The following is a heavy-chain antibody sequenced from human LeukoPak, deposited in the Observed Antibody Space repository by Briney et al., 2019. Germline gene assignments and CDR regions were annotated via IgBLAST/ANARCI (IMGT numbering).Heavy chain of an antibody. D-gene: IGHD3-3*01. Sequence: GGSLRLSCAASGFTFSSYAMSWVRQAPGKGLEWVSAISGSGGSTYYADSVKGRFTISRDNSKNTLYLQMNSLRAEDTAVYYCATPRDLGLFLEVDYFDYWGQGPLLTVSS. CDR1: GFTFSSYA. CDR3: ATPRDLGLFLEVDYFDY. CDR2: ISGSGGST. V-gene: IGHV3-23*01. J-gene: IGHJ4*02.